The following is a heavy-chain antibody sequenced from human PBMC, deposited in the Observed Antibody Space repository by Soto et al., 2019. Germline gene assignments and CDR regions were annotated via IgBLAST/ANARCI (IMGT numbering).Heavy chain of an antibody. Sequence: PSETLSLTCRASGGSMSEYFWSWIRQSPGKGLQWLGYIDSLGGTDYNPSLQRRVTISVDTSKRQFSLRLTSVTAADTAVHYCARDGYDGSGSPYPAYWGPGTQVTVSS. D-gene: IGHD3-10*01. V-gene: IGHV4-59*01. J-gene: IGHJ4*02. CDR3: ARDGYDGSGSPYPAY. CDR2: IDSLGGT. CDR1: GGSMSEYF.